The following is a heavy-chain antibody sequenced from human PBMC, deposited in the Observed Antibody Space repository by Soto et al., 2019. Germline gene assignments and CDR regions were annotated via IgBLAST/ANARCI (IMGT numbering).Heavy chain of an antibody. Sequence: QVQLVESGGGVVQPGRSLRLSCAASGFTFNTHAMHWVRQAPGKGLEWLTFISSHGSSEYYADSVKGRFTISRDNSKTTLYLQMNSLRIEDTAIYYCARDRADCISRGCSFDYWGLGTLVTVSS. D-gene: IGHD2-2*01. V-gene: IGHV3-30*04. CDR2: ISSHGSSE. J-gene: IGHJ4*02. CDR1: GFTFNTHA. CDR3: ARDRADCISRGCSFDY.